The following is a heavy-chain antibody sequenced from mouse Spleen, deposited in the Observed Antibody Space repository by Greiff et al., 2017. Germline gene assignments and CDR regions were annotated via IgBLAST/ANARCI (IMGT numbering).Heavy chain of an antibody. Sequence: EVKVVESGGDLVKPGGSLKLSCAASGFTFSSYGMSWVRQTPDKRLEWVATISSGGSYTYYPDSVKGRFTISRDNAKNTLYLQMSSLKSEDTAMYYCARQEFIHFDYWGQGTTLTVSS. D-gene: IGHD1-1*01. J-gene: IGHJ2*01. V-gene: IGHV5-6*01. CDR2: ISSGGSYT. CDR3: ARQEFIHFDY. CDR1: GFTFSSYG.